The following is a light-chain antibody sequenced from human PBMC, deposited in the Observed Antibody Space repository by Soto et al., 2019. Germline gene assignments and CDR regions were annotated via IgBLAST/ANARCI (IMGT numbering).Light chain of an antibody. CDR3: RSYTTRSTLSV. CDR2: DVT. J-gene: IGLJ1*01. V-gene: IGLV2-14*03. CDR1: SSDVGAYNY. Sequence: QSALTQPASVSGSPGQSITISCTGTSSDVGAYNYVSWYQQYPGKAPKYIIYDVTNRPSGVSYRFSGSKSGNTASLTISGLQAEDEADYYCRSYTTRSTLSVFGPGPKVTVL.